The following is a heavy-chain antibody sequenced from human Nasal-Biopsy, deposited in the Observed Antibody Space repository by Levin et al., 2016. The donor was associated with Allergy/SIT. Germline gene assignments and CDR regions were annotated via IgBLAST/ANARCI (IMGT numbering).Heavy chain of an antibody. CDR3: AQDRWSGWYPYL. J-gene: IGHJ5*02. CDR1: GFTFSSYA. Sequence: LSLTCAASGFTFSSYAMSWVRQAPGKGLEWVSAISTGGDTYYADSVRGRFTISRDNSKNTLFLQLNSLRAEDTALYSCAQDRWSGWYPYLWGQGTLVTVSS. CDR2: ISTGGDT. V-gene: IGHV3-23*01. D-gene: IGHD6-19*01.